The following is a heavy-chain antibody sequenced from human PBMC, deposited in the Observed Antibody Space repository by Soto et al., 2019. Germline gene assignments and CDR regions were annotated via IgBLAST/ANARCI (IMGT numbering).Heavy chain of an antibody. CDR1: GFTFSSYA. V-gene: IGHV3-23*01. J-gene: IGHJ2*01. Sequence: GGSLRLSCAASGFTFSSYAMSWVRQAPGKGLEWVSAISGSGGSTYYADSVKGRFTISRDNSKNTLYPQMNSLRAEDTAVYYCAKDSLSAVVTPRHWYFDLWGRGTLVTVSS. D-gene: IGHD2-21*02. CDR3: AKDSLSAVVTPRHWYFDL. CDR2: ISGSGGST.